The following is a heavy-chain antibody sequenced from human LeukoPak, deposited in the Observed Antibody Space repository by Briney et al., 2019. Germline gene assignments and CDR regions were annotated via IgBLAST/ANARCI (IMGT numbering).Heavy chain of an antibody. D-gene: IGHD6-19*01. CDR1: GGSISSSNW. J-gene: IGHJ3*02. Sequence: PSGTVSLTCAVSGGSISSSNWWSWVRQPPGKGLEWIGEIYHSGSTNYNPSLKSRVTISVDTSKNQFSLKLSSVTAADTAVYYCARVLRLAVAGTNAFDIWGQGTMVTVSS. V-gene: IGHV4-4*02. CDR2: IYHSGST. CDR3: ARVLRLAVAGTNAFDI.